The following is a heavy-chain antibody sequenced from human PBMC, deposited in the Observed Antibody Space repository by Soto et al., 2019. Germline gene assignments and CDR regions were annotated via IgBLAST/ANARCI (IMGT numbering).Heavy chain of an antibody. CDR1: GGSISSGGYY. J-gene: IGHJ5*02. CDR2: IYYSGST. D-gene: IGHD3-22*01. CDR3: ARDRRYYDSSGYSGWFDP. Sequence: PSETLSLTCTVSGGSISSGGYYWSWIRQHPGKGLEWIGYIYYSGSTYYNPSLKSRVTISVDTSKNQFSLKLSSVTAADTAVYYCARDRRYYDSSGYSGWFDPWGQGTLVTVSS. V-gene: IGHV4-31*03.